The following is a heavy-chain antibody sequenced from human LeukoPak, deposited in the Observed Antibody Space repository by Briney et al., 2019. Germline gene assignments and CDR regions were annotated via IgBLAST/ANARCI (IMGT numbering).Heavy chain of an antibody. CDR3: ARDGRGYCSSTSCRNWFDP. D-gene: IGHD2-2*01. CDR1: GFTFSSYW. J-gene: IGHJ5*02. CDR2: IKEDGSDK. V-gene: IGHV3-7*01. Sequence: GGSLRLSCAASGFTFSSYWMSWVRQVPGKGLEWVANIKEDGSDKYYMDSVRGRFTISRDSAKNSLYLQMNSLRAEDTGVYFCARDGRGYCSSTSCRNWFDPWGQGTLVTVSS.